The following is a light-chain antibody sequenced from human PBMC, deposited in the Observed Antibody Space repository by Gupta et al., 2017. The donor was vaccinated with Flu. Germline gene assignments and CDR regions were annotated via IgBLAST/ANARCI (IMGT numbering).Light chain of an antibody. J-gene: IGKJ3*01. CDR3: QQQTT. CDR1: QSVSTF. V-gene: IGKV3-11*01. CDR2: DAS. Sequence: SLSPGERATLSCRASQSVSTFLAWYQQKPGQAPRLLIYDASNRATGIPARFSGSGSGTDFTLTISSLAPEDFAVYYCQQQTTFGPGTKVDIK.